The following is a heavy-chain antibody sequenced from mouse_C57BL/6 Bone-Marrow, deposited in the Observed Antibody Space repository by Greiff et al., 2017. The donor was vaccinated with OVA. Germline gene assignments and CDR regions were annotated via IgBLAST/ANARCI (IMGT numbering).Heavy chain of an antibody. Sequence: QVQLQQPGAELVKPGASVKLSCKASGYTFTSYWMHWVKQRPGQGLEWIGMIHPNSGGTNYNEKFKGKATLTGDKSSSTAYLQLSSLTSEDSAVYSCARCGAGNYAYYAMDYWGQGTSVTVSS. CDR2: IHPNSGGT. D-gene: IGHD2-1*01. CDR1: GYTFTSYW. J-gene: IGHJ4*01. V-gene: IGHV1-64*01. CDR3: ARCGAGNYAYYAMDY.